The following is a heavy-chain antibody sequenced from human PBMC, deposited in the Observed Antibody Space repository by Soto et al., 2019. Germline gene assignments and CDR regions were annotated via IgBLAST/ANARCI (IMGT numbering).Heavy chain of an antibody. J-gene: IGHJ4*02. CDR3: AKDLIFDY. Sequence: QVQLVESGGGVVQPGRSLRLSCAASGFTFSSYGMHWVRQAPGKGLEWVGVISYDGSNKYYADSVKGRFTISRDNSKNTLYLQMNSLRAEDTAVYYCAKDLIFDYWGQGTLVTVSS. CDR2: ISYDGSNK. D-gene: IGHD2-15*01. CDR1: GFTFSSYG. V-gene: IGHV3-30*18.